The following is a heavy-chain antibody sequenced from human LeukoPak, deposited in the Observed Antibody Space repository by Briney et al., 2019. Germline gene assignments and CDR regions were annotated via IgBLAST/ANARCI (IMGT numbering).Heavy chain of an antibody. CDR1: GFTFSSYD. CDR2: IGTAGDT. D-gene: IGHD2-8*01. Sequence: GGSLRLSCAASGFTFSSYDMHWVRQATGKGLEWVSAIGTAGDTYYPGSVKGRFTISRENAKNSLYLQMNSLRAGDTAVYYCARVNRALRAFDYWGQGTLVTVSS. J-gene: IGHJ4*02. CDR3: ARVNRALRAFDY. V-gene: IGHV3-13*01.